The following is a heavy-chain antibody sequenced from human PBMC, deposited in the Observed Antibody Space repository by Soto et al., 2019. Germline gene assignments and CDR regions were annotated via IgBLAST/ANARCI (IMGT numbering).Heavy chain of an antibody. CDR3: VKDFQVGATTLDDAFDI. J-gene: IGHJ3*02. CDR1: GFTFSSYA. D-gene: IGHD1-26*01. CDR2: ISSNGGST. V-gene: IGHV3-64D*06. Sequence: GGSLRLSCSASGFTFSSYAMHWVRQAPGKGLEYVSAISSNGGSTYYADSVKGRFTISRDNSKNTLYLQMSSLRAEDTAVYYCVKDFQVGATTLDDAFDIWGQGTMVTVSS.